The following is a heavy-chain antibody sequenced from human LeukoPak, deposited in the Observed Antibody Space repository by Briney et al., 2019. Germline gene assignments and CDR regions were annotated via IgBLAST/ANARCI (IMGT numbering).Heavy chain of an antibody. CDR1: GGSFSGYY. CDR2: INHSGST. J-gene: IGHJ6*02. D-gene: IGHD1-26*01. Sequence: SETLSLTCAVYGGSFSGYYWSWIRQPPGKGLEWSGEINHSGSTNYNPSLKSRVTISVDTSKNQFSLKLSSVTAADTAVYYCARGIRRSRGAAYGMDVWGQGTTVTVSS. V-gene: IGHV4-34*01. CDR3: ARGIRRSRGAAYGMDV.